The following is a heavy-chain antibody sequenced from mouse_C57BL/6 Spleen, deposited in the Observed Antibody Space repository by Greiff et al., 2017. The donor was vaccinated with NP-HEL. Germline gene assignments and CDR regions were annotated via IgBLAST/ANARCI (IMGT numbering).Heavy chain of an antibody. D-gene: IGHD1-1*01. CDR2: IYPGGGYT. V-gene: IGHV1-63*01. J-gene: IGHJ2*01. CDR1: GYTFTNYW. Sequence: QVQLQQSGAELVRPGTSVKMSCKASGYTFTNYWIGWAKQRPGHGLEWIGDIYPGGGYTNYNEKFKGKATLTADKSYSTAYMQFSSLTSEDSAIYYCARSPYYGSSLYFDYWGQGTTLTVSS. CDR3: ARSPYYGSSLYFDY.